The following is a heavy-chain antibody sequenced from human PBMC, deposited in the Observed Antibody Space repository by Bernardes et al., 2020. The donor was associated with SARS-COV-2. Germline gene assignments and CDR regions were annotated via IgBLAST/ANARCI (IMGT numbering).Heavy chain of an antibody. CDR2: IPYDGGYQ. CDR3: VKDRSGGRVGMDV. CDR1: GFDFGSYG. Sequence: GGPLKPSFAAFGFDFGSYGMHWCRRAPGKGLQWVEVIPYDGGYQYYSDSVKGRFIISRDNSKNLLYLQMNRLTPEDTATYYCVKDRSGGRVGMDVWGQGTTVTVSS. D-gene: IGHD2-15*01. V-gene: IGHV3-30*18. J-gene: IGHJ6*02.